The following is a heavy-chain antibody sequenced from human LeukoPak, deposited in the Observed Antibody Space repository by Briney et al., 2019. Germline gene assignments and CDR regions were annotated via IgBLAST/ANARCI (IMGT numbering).Heavy chain of an antibody. J-gene: IGHJ5*02. CDR2: IYPSGST. CDR1: SGSINSSNW. V-gene: IGHV4-4*02. Sequence: PSETLSLTCAVSSGSINSSNWWSWVRQPPGKGLEWIGEIYPSGSTNYNPSLKSRVTISVDTSKNQFSLKLSSVTAADTAVYYCARDVAAASNWFDPWGQGTLVTVSS. D-gene: IGHD6-13*01. CDR3: ARDVAAASNWFDP.